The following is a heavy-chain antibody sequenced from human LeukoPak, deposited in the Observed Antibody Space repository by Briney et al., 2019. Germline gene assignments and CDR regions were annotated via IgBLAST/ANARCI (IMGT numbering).Heavy chain of an antibody. V-gene: IGHV4-4*02. D-gene: IGHD3-22*01. CDR1: GVSISSSEW. CDR2: IYYSGST. CDR3: ARGLRHYDSSGYYYY. Sequence: SGTLSLTCAVSGVSISSSEWWIWVRQPPGKGLEWIGSIYYSGSTYYNPSLKSRVTTSVDTSKNQFSLKLSSVTAADTAVYYCARGLRHYDSSGYYYYWGQGTLVTVSS. J-gene: IGHJ4*02.